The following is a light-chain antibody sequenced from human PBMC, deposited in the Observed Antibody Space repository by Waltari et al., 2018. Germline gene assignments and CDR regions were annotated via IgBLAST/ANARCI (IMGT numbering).Light chain of an antibody. J-gene: IGKJ2*01. CDR2: GAS. CDR3: QHYNNWPSYT. Sequence: EIVMTQSPATLSVSPGERATLSCRASQSVRSNLACYQQKPGQAPRLLIYGASNRATGIPGKFSGSGSGTEFTLTISSLQSEDVAVYYCQHYNNWPSYTFGPGTKLEIK. CDR1: QSVRSN. V-gene: IGKV3-15*01.